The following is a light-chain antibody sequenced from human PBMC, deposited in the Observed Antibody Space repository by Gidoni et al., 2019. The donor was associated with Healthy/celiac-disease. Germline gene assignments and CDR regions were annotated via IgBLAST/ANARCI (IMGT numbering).Light chain of an antibody. CDR1: QSVSSSS. CDR3: QQYGSSPMYT. Sequence: EIVLTQSPGTLSLSPGERATLSCRASQSVSSSSLAWYQQKPGQAPRLRIYGASSRATGIPDRFSGSGSGTDFTLTISRLEPEDFAVYYCQQYGSSPMYTFGQGTKLEIK. J-gene: IGKJ2*01. CDR2: GAS. V-gene: IGKV3-20*01.